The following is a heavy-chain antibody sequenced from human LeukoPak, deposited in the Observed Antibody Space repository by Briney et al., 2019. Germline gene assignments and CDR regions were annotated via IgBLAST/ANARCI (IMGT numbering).Heavy chain of an antibody. J-gene: IGHJ4*02. D-gene: IGHD6-19*01. V-gene: IGHV3-21*01. CDR2: ISSSSRYI. CDR3: ARDERNSSGWYGFDY. Sequence: GGALILSCAAPSFTFSSYSMNSVRQAPGKVLEWVSSISSSSRYIYYADSVNGRFTISRDNAKNSLYLQMNSLRAEDTAVYYCARDERNSSGWYGFDYWGQGTLVTVSS. CDR1: SFTFSSYS.